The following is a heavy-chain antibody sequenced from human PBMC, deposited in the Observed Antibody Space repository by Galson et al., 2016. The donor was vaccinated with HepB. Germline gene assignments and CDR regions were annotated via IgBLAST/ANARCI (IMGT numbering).Heavy chain of an antibody. D-gene: IGHD2-2*01. CDR2: VSGSGGST. CDR1: GFTFSSYG. Sequence: SLRLSCAASGFTFSSYGMSWVRQAPGKGLEWVSAVSGSGGSTYYADSVKGRFTISRDNSKNTLYLQMKSLRAEATAVYYCASVGWGCNSTNCYADLLYWGHGTLVTVSA. V-gene: IGHV3-23*01. J-gene: IGHJ4*01. CDR3: ASVGWGCNSTNCYADLLY.